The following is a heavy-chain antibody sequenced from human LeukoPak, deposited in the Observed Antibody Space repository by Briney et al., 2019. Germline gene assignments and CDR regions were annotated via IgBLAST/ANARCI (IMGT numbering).Heavy chain of an antibody. J-gene: IGHJ4*02. CDR2: ISAYNGNT. V-gene: IGHV1-18*01. CDR1: GYTFTSYG. D-gene: IGHD4-23*01. CDR3: ARAPMVVTLTEFDY. Sequence: GASVKVSCKASGYTFTSYGISWVRQAPGQGLEWMGWISAYNGNTNYAQKLQGRVTMTTDTSTSTAYMELRSLRSDDTAVYYCARAPMVVTLTEFDYWGQGTLATVSS.